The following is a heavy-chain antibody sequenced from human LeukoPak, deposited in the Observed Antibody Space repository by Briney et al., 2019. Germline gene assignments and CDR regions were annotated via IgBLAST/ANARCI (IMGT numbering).Heavy chain of an antibody. CDR1: GFTLRRYW. CDR3: VGLGENY. V-gene: IGHV3-7*02. Sequence: GGSLRLSCAASGFTLRRYWMSWARQASGKGLEWVANIKQDGSEKYYVDSVRGRFTISRDNAKNSLYLQMNSLRAEDTAVYYCVGLGENYWGQGTLVTVSS. CDR2: IKQDGSEK. J-gene: IGHJ4*02. D-gene: IGHD3-10*01.